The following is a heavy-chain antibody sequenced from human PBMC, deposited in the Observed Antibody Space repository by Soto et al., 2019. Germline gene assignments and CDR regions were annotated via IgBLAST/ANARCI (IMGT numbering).Heavy chain of an antibody. CDR1: GYTFTSYD. D-gene: IGHD3-10*01. Sequence: ASVQVSCKASGYTFTSYDINWVRQATGQGLEWMGWMNPNSGNTGYAQKFQGRVTMTRNTSISTAYMELSSLRSEDTAVYYCARGGNYGSGSYYYPFDYWGQGTLVTVSS. CDR3: ARGGNYGSGSYYYPFDY. J-gene: IGHJ4*02. V-gene: IGHV1-8*01. CDR2: MNPNSGNT.